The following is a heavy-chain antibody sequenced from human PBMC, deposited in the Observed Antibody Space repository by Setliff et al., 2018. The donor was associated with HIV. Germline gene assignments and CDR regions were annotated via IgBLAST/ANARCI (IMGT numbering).Heavy chain of an antibody. CDR3: ARRGDYYNDSSGAGGAFDI. Sequence: PSETLSLTCTVSGGSIRSSTYYWGWIRQPPGKGLEWIGSIYYSGSTYYNPSLNSRVTISVDTPKNQFSLRLSSVTAADTAVYYCARRGDYYNDSSGAGGAFDIWGQGTMVTVSS. V-gene: IGHV4-39*01. CDR2: IYYSGST. J-gene: IGHJ3*02. CDR1: GGSIRSSTYY. D-gene: IGHD3-22*01.